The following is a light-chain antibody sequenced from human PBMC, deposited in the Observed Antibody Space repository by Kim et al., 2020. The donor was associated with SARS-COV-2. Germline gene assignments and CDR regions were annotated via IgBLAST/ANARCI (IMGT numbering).Light chain of an antibody. V-gene: IGKV1-5*03. CDR1: QSIGGW. Sequence: SVSVGDRFTITCRASQSIGGWLAWYQQKPGKAPKLLIYKASAVQNGVPSRFSGSGSGTEFTLTISNLQPDDFATYYCQQYNSDPYTFGRGTKLEIK. CDR2: KAS. J-gene: IGKJ2*01. CDR3: QQYNSDPYT.